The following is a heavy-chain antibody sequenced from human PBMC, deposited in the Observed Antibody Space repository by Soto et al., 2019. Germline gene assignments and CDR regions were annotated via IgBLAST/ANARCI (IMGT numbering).Heavy chain of an antibody. J-gene: IGHJ4*01. CDR2: ISISCRVR. CDR3: VRGMCPLY. Sequence: PGGSLRLSCAASGFTLRTYTMNWVRQAPGKGLEWVSSISISCRVRYYADSVWCRFTISRDNAKNALYLQKNSVKADDAAVYFCVRGMCPLYGCQGTPVTV. CDR1: GFTLRTYT. V-gene: IGHV3-21*06.